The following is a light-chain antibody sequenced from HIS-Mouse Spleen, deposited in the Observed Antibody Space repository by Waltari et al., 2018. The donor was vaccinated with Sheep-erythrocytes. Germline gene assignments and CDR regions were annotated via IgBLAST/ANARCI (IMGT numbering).Light chain of an antibody. CDR1: SSDVGGYNY. Sequence: QSALTQPRSVSGSPGQSVTISCTGTSSDVGGYNYLPWSQQHPGKAHKLMIYDVSKRPSGVPGRFSGSKSGNTASLTISGHQAEDEADYYCCSYAGSYNHVFATGTKVTVL. CDR2: DVS. V-gene: IGLV2-11*01. CDR3: CSYAGSYNHV. J-gene: IGLJ1*01.